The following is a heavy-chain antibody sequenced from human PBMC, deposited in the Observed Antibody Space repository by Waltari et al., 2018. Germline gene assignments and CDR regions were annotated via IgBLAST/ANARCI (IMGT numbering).Heavy chain of an antibody. V-gene: IGHV1-69*04. CDR1: GGTFSSYA. J-gene: IGHJ4*02. CDR2: IITILGIA. D-gene: IGHD5-12*01. Sequence: QVQLVQSGAEVKKPGSSVKVSCKASGGTFSSYAISWVRQAPGQGLEWMGGIITILGIANYGQKFQGRVTINADESTSTAYMELSSLGAEDTAVYYCARGRIVATEFDYWGQGTLVTVSS. CDR3: ARGRIVATEFDY.